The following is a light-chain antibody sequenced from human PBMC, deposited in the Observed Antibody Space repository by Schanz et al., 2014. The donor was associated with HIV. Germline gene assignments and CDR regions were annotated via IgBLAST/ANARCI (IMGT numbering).Light chain of an antibody. V-gene: IGKV1-5*03. Sequence: DVQMTQSPSTLSASVGDRVTITCRAGQDIGPYLAWYQQKPGKAPKLLIYKASTLESGVPSRFSGSGSGTEFTLTISSLQPEDFATYYCLQHNSYPRTFGQGTKVEIK. CDR3: LQHNSYPRT. J-gene: IGKJ1*01. CDR2: KAS. CDR1: QDIGPY.